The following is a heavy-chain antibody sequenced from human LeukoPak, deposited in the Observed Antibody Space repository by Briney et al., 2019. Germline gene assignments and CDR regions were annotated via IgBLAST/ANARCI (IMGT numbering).Heavy chain of an antibody. Sequence: ASVKVSCKASGYTFTGYYMHWVRQAPGRGLGWMGWINPNSGGTNYAQKFQGRVTMTRDTSISTAYMELSSLRSDDTAVYYCASGRHYYDSSGCFDYWGQGTLVTVSS. J-gene: IGHJ4*02. CDR3: ASGRHYYDSSGCFDY. V-gene: IGHV1-2*02. CDR2: INPNSGGT. D-gene: IGHD3-22*01. CDR1: GYTFTGYY.